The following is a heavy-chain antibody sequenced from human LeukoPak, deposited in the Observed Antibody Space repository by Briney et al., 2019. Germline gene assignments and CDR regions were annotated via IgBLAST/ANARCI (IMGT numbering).Heavy chain of an antibody. Sequence: PGGSLRLSCAASEFTFSSYSVSWVRQAPGKGLEWVSSISSSSSYIYYADSVKGRFTISRDDAKNTLYLQMNSPRAEDTAVYYCAKDPTYSGFADLDVWGKGTTVTVSS. CDR1: EFTFSSYS. V-gene: IGHV3-21*01. J-gene: IGHJ6*04. CDR3: AKDPTYSGFADLDV. D-gene: IGHD5-12*01. CDR2: ISSSSSYI.